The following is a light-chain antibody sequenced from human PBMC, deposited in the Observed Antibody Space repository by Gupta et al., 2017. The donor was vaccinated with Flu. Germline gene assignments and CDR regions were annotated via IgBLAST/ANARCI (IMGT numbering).Light chain of an antibody. CDR3: HHRDNWPPLYT. CDR1: QSVSGY. J-gene: IGKJ3*01. CDR2: DAS. Sequence: TLSLSPGQKATLSCRASQSVSGYLAWYQHKPGQAPRLLIFDASHRATDIKARFSGSGDGTDFTLTISSREPEDFAVYYCHHRDNWPPLYTFGHGTKVEIK. V-gene: IGKV3-11*01.